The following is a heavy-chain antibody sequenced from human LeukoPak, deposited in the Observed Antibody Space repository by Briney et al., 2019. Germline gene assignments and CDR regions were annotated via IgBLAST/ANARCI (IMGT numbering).Heavy chain of an antibody. CDR3: AGYRRYSDY. Sequence: GGSLRLSCLASGFTFSNYAMTWVRQAPGKGLEWVSAITSSGANTYYADSVKGRFTISRDNSNNTLYLQMNGVRADDTALYYCAGYRRYSDYWGQGTLVTVSS. CDR2: ITSSGANT. CDR1: GFTFSNYA. J-gene: IGHJ4*02. V-gene: IGHV3-23*01. D-gene: IGHD6-13*01.